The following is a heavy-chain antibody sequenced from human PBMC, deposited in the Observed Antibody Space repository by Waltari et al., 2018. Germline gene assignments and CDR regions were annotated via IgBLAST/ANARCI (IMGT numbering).Heavy chain of an antibody. D-gene: IGHD6-13*01. V-gene: IGHV4-34*01. CDR2: INHSGST. J-gene: IGHJ3*02. CDR1: GGSFSGYY. CDR3: ARGKGSSSWGDAFDI. Sequence: QVQLQQWGAGLLKPSETLSLTCAVYGGSFSGYYWSWIRQPPGKGLEWIGEINHSGSTNYNPSLKSRVTISVDTSKNQFSLKLSSVTAADTAVYYCARGKGSSSWGDAFDIWGQGTMVTVSS.